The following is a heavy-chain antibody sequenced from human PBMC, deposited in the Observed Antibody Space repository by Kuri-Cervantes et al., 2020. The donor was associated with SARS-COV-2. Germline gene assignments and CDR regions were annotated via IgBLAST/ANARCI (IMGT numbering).Heavy chain of an antibody. J-gene: IGHJ2*01. CDR1: GFTFSSYG. CDR2: ISYDGSNK. Sequence: GGSLRLSCAASGFTFSSYGMHWVRQAPGKGLEWVAVISYDGSNKYYADSVKGRFTISRDNAKNSLYLQMNSLRDEDTAVYYCARESRDAYNLGSFDLWGRGTLVTVSS. D-gene: IGHD5-24*01. V-gene: IGHV3-30*03. CDR3: ARESRDAYNLGSFDL.